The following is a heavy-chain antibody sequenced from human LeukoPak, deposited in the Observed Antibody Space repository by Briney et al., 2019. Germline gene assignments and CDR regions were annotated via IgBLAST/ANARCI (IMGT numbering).Heavy chain of an antibody. CDR1: GFTFSGSA. J-gene: IGHJ4*02. V-gene: IGHV3-73*01. CDR3: SRVSTRGSGNDY. CDR2: IRSKADNYAT. D-gene: IGHD3-10*01. Sequence: GGSLRLSCAASGFTFSGSAIHWVRQASGKGLECVGRIRSKADNYATGYAASVKGRFTLSRDDSKNTAYLQMNRLKTEDTAVYYCSRVSTRGSGNDYWGQGTQVTVSS.